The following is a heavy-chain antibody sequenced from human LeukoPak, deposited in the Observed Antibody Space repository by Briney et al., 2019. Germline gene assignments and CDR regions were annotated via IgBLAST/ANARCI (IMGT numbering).Heavy chain of an antibody. Sequence: GGSLRLSCAASGFTFSSYWLSWVRQAPGKGLEWVASIKQDGCEKYYVDSVKGRFTISRDNAKNSLYLQMNSLRAEDTAVYYCARDRVLLWFGELLWWDDYWGQGTLVTVSS. CDR3: ARDRVLLWFGELLWWDDY. J-gene: IGHJ4*02. CDR2: IKQDGCEK. D-gene: IGHD3-10*01. V-gene: IGHV3-7*01. CDR1: GFTFSSYW.